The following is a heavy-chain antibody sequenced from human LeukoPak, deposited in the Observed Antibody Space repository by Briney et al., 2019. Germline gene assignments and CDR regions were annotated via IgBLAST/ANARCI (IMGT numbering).Heavy chain of an antibody. V-gene: IGHV3-30-3*01. Sequence: GGSLTLSCAASGFTLSNYAMQWVRQAPGDGLEGVAVISYDGTNKYYADSVKGRFTISRDNSKNTMYLQMNSLRAEDTAMYYCARAPMSYDSSGFGGAFDIWGQGTMVTVSS. CDR3: ARAPMSYDSSGFGGAFDI. CDR1: GFTLSNYA. CDR2: ISYDGTNK. J-gene: IGHJ3*02. D-gene: IGHD3-22*01.